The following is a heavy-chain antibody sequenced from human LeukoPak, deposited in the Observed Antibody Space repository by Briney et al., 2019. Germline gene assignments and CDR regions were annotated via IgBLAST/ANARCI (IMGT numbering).Heavy chain of an antibody. J-gene: IGHJ3*02. CDR1: GDSISSYY. V-gene: IGHV4-4*07. D-gene: IGHD1-26*01. CDR3: ARRAGRYSERAFDI. CDR2: IYTSGST. Sequence: SETLSLTCTVSGDSISSYYWSWIRQPAGKGLEWTGRIYTSGSTNYNPSLKSRVTISVDTSKNQFSLKLSSVTAADTAVYYCARRAGRYSERAFDIWGQGTMVTVSS.